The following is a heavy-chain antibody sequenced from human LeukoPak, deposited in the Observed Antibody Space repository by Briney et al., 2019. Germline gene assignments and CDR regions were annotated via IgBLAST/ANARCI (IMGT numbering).Heavy chain of an antibody. CDR1: GFTFSSYA. J-gene: IGHJ5*02. V-gene: IGHV3-23*01. CDR2: ISGSGGST. CDR3: ARELVIAAAGTGWFDP. Sequence: GGSLRLSCAASGFTFSSYAMSWVRQAPGKGLEWVSAISGSGGSTYYADSVKGRFTISRDNSKNTLYLQMNSLRAEDTAVYYCARELVIAAAGTGWFDPWGQGTLVTVSS. D-gene: IGHD6-13*01.